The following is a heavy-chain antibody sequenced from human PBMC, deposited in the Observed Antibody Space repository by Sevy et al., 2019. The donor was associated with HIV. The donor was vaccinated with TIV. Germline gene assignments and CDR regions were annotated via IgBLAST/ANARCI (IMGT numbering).Heavy chain of an antibody. CDR3: VKSLTSFRGMDV. CDR1: GFTFDDSA. Sequence: GGSLRLSCAASGFTFDDSAMHWVRQAPGKGLEWVSTISWNSDIIVYGDSVKGRFTISRDNAKNSLYLQMKSLRAEDTALYYCVKSLTSFRGMDVWGQGTTVTVSS. V-gene: IGHV3-9*01. CDR2: ISWNSDII. J-gene: IGHJ6*02. D-gene: IGHD3-16*01.